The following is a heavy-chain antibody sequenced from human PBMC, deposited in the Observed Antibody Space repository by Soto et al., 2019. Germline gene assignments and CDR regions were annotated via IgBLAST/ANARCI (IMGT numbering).Heavy chain of an antibody. CDR1: GATFSSYA. CDR2: IIPIFGTA. CDR3: ARGVVPAANEEGYFDY. D-gene: IGHD2-2*01. J-gene: IGHJ4*02. Sequence: QVQLVQSGAEVKKPGSSVKVSCKASGATFSSYAISWVRQAPGRGLEWMGGIIPIFGTANYAQKFQGRVTITADKSTSTAYMDLNSLRSEETAVYYCARGVVPAANEEGYFDYGGEGARVTVSS. V-gene: IGHV1-69*06.